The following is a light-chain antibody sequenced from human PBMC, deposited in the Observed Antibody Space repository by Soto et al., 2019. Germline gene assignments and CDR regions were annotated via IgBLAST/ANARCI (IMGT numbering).Light chain of an antibody. CDR1: QNISNY. CDR2: DAS. Sequence: DIQMTQSPSSLSASVGDRVTITCQASQNISNYLNWYQQKPGKAPKLLINDASNLETGVPSRFSGSGSGSDFTFTISSLQPEGIATYYCQQYDNLPLTFGQGTKLEIK. CDR3: QQYDNLPLT. V-gene: IGKV1-33*01. J-gene: IGKJ2*01.